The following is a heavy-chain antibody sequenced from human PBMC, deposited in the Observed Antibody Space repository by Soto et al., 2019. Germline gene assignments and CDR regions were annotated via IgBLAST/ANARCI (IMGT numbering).Heavy chain of an antibody. D-gene: IGHD5-18*01. CDR3: ASGIQLWLRRINNGYSG. CDR2: IIPMFGTA. J-gene: IGHJ4*02. V-gene: IGHV1-69*12. CDR1: GGTFSTYA. Sequence: QVQLVQSGAEVKKPESSVKVSCKAPGGTFSTYAISWVRQAPGQGLEWMGGIIPMFGTANYAQRFQDRVTITADESTNTVYTELSSLRSEDTAVYFCASGIQLWLRRINNGYSGWGQGNLVTVSS.